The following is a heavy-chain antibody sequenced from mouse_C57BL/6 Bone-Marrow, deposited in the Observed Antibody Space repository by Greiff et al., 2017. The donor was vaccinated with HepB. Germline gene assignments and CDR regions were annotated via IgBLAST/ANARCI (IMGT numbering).Heavy chain of an antibody. CDR1: GYTFTSYG. CDR3: ARTPIYYYGSSYWFAY. V-gene: IGHV1-81*01. D-gene: IGHD1-1*01. CDR2: IYPRSGNT. J-gene: IGHJ3*01. Sequence: QVQLQQSGAELARPGASVKLSCKASGYTFTSYGISWVKQRTGQGLEWIGEIYPRSGNTYYNEKFKGKATLTADKSSSTAYMELRSLTSEDSAVYFCARTPIYYYGSSYWFAYWGQGTLVTVSA.